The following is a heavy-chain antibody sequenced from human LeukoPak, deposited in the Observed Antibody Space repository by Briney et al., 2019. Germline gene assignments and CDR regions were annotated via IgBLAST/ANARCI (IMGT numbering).Heavy chain of an antibody. V-gene: IGHV3-33*08. D-gene: IGHD3-3*01. CDR3: ARDRGITIFGVVITDYYGMDV. J-gene: IGHJ6*02. CDR2: IWYDGSNR. Sequence: GGSLRLSCAASGFTFSSYAMSWVRQAPGKGLEWVAVIWYDGSNRYYADSVKGRFTISRDNSKNTLYLQMNSLRAEDTAVYYCARDRGITIFGVVITDYYGMDVWGQGTTVTVSS. CDR1: GFTFSSYA.